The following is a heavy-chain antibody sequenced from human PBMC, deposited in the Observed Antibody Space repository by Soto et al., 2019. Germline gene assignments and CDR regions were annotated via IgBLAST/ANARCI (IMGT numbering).Heavy chain of an antibody. CDR2: ISGSGSDP. CDR1: GFSFDDYY. V-gene: IGHV3-11*05. Sequence: QVQLVESGGGLVKPGGSLRLSCAASGFSFDDYYMTWFRQAPGKRLEFVSYISGSGSDPTYADSVKGRFTIPRDNAQNTLYLHMNNLRAEDTAVYYCTRATRMPGDWGQGTLVTVSS. D-gene: IGHD2-2*01. CDR3: TRATRMPGD. J-gene: IGHJ4*02.